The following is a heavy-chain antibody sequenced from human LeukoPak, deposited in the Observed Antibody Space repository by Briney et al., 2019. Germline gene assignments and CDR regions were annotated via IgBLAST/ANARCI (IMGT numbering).Heavy chain of an antibody. J-gene: IGHJ4*02. Sequence: GRSLRLSCTASGFTFGDYAMSWVRQAPGKGLEWVGFIRSKAYGGTTEYAASVKGRFTISRDDSKSIAYLQMNSLKTEDTAVYYCTRDLDGDYDYWGQGTLVTVSS. CDR3: TRDLDGDYDY. D-gene: IGHD4-17*01. CDR1: GFTFGDYA. V-gene: IGHV3-49*04. CDR2: IRSKAYGGTT.